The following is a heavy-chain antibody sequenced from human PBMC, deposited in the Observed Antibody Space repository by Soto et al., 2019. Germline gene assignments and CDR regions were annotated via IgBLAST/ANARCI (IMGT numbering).Heavy chain of an antibody. Sequence: SLRLSCAASGFTFSSYAMHWVRQAPGKGLEWVAVISYDGSNKYYADSVKGRFTISRDNSKNTLYLQMNSLRAEDTAVYYCAEYYVSGSYRHPSYATDVCDQGPMVTVSS. CDR2: ISYDGSNK. J-gene: IGHJ6*02. D-gene: IGHD3-10*01. V-gene: IGHV3-30-3*01. CDR3: AEYYVSGSYRHPSYATDV. CDR1: GFTFSSYA.